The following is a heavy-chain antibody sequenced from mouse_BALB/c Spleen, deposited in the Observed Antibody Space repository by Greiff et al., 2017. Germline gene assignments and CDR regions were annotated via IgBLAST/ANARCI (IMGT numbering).Heavy chain of an antibody. CDR3: ARSLGAWFAD. CDR1: GYSITSDYA. J-gene: IGHJ3*01. CDR2: ISYSGST. Sequence: EVKLMESGPGLVKPSQSLSLTCTVTGYSITSDYAWNWIRQFPGNKLEWMGYISYSGSTSYNPSLKSRISITRDTSKNQFFLQLNSVTTEDTATYYCARSLGAWFADWGQGTLVTVSA. V-gene: IGHV3-2*02.